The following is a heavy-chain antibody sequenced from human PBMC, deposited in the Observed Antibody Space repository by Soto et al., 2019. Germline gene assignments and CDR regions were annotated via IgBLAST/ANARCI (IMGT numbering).Heavy chain of an antibody. D-gene: IGHD3-3*02. J-gene: IGHJ3*02. CDR1: GFTFGDYA. CDR3: PPSGYYHGAFDI. V-gene: IGHV3-9*01. Sequence: SVRLSCAASGFTFGDYAMHWVRQAPGKGLEWVSGISWNSGSIGYADSVKGRFTISRDNAKNSLYLQMNSLRAEDTALYYCPPSGYYHGAFDIWGQGTMVTVS. CDR2: ISWNSGSI.